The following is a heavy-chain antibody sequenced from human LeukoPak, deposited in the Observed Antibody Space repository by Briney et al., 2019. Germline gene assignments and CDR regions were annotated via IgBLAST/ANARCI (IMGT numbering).Heavy chain of an antibody. CDR2: IYPSDSDA. CDR3: ARQGFASSSTPFDY. V-gene: IGHV5-51*01. J-gene: IGHJ4*02. CDR1: GYSFTNYW. D-gene: IGHD6-6*01. Sequence: GESLQISCRGSGYSFTNYWIGWGRQMPGKGLEWIGIIYPSDSDAKYSPSFQGQVTISVDKSTSTAYLQWSSLKASDTAMYYCARQGFASSSTPFDYWGRGTLVTVSS.